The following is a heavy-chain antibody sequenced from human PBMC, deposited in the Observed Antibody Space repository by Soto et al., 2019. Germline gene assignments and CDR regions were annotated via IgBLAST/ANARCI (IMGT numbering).Heavy chain of an antibody. CDR2: IIPIFGTA. CDR3: ARDLLSNNPVRP. D-gene: IGHD1-1*01. J-gene: IGHJ5*02. Sequence: SVKVSCKASGGTLSSYAISWVRQAPGQGLEWMGGIIPIFGTANYAQKFQGRVTITADESTSTAYMELSSLRSDDTAVYYCARDLLSNNPVRPWGQGTLVTVSS. CDR1: GGTLSSYA. V-gene: IGHV1-69*13.